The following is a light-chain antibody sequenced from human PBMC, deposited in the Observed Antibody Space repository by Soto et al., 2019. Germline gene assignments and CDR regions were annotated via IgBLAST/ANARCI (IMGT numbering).Light chain of an antibody. J-gene: IGKJ5*01. Sequence: DIQMTQSPSTLSASVGDRVTIACRASQNINSELAWYQQKPGKAPNLLIYKASSLESGVPLRFSGSGSGTEFTLTISSLQPDDFATYYCQQFKTYQVTFGQGTRLEIK. V-gene: IGKV1-5*03. CDR1: QNINSE. CDR3: QQFKTYQVT. CDR2: KAS.